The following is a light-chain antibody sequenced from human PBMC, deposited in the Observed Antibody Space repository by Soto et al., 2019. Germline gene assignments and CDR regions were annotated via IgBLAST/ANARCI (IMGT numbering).Light chain of an antibody. CDR2: DNS. J-gene: IGLJ2*01. CDR1: RFNVGSGG. Sequence: QSVLTQPPSESGTPGQRVTISCSGSRFNVGSGGVSWYRHLPGRAPKLVIFDNSQRPSGVPGRFSGSKSGTSASLAISGLQSDDEADYFCAAWDDSLNGVVFGGGTQLTVL. V-gene: IGLV1-44*01. CDR3: AAWDDSLNGVV.